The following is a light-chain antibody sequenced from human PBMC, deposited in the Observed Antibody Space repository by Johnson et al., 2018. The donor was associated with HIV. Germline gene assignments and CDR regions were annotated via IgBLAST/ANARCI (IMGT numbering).Light chain of an antibody. CDR1: NSNIGNNY. J-gene: IGLJ1*01. CDR2: ENN. V-gene: IGLV1-51*02. CDR3: GTWDSSLNALYV. Sequence: QSVLTQPPSVSAAPGQKVTISCSGSNSNIGNNYVSWYQQLPGTAPKLLIYENNKRPSGITDRFSGSKSGTSATLGITGLQTGDEADYYCGTWDSSLNALYVFGTGTTVIVL.